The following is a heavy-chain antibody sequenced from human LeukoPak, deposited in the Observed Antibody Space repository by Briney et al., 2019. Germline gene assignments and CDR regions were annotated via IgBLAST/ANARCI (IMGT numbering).Heavy chain of an antibody. CDR3: ASGGLLVPAASGDAFDI. CDR1: GGSISSYY. J-gene: IGHJ3*02. Sequence: SETLSLTCTVSGGSISSYYWSWIRQPAGKGLEWIGRIYTSGSTNYNPSLKSRVTMSVDTSKNQFSLKLSSVTAADTAVYYCASGGLLVPAASGDAFDIWGQGTMVTVSS. D-gene: IGHD2-2*01. CDR2: IYTSGST. V-gene: IGHV4-4*07.